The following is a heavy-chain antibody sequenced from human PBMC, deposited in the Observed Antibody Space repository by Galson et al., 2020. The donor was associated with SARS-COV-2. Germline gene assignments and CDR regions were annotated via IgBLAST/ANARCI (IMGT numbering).Heavy chain of an antibody. Sequence: GGSLKISCAASGFTFSNYAMHWVRQAPGKGLEWVTVISYDGSNKYYADSVKGRFTISRDNSKNTLYLQMNSLRTEDTAVYYCARGGEESSSWYEGYFDYWGQGTLVTVSS. CDR1: GFTFSNYA. J-gene: IGHJ4*02. CDR2: ISYDGSNK. CDR3: ARGGEESSSWYEGYFDY. D-gene: IGHD6-13*01. V-gene: IGHV3-30-3*01.